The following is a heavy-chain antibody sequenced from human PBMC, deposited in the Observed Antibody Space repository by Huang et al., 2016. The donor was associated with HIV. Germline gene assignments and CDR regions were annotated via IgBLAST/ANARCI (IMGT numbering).Heavy chain of an antibody. J-gene: IGHJ1*01. V-gene: IGHV3-30*03. Sequence: QVQLVESGGGVVQPGRSLRLSCAASGFIFSNYGWHWVRQAPVKGLEWVGLISYDGSNKYYTDSVKGRFSISRDNSKNTLYLQMNSLRAEDTAVYYCALKGDSSGWEYFRHWGQGTLVTVSS. D-gene: IGHD6-19*01. CDR1: GFIFSNYG. CDR3: ALKGDSSGWEYFRH. CDR2: ISYDGSNK.